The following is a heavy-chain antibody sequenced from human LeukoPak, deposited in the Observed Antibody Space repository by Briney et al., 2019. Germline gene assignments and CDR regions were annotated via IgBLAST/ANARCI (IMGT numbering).Heavy chain of an antibody. CDR1: GDSISSSSYY. CDR2: IYHSGNT. CDR3: AGTYSLYDPFDI. V-gene: IGHV4-39*07. Sequence: PSETLSLTCTVSGDSISSSSYYWAWIRQPPGKGLEWIGNIYHSGNTYYNPSLKSRVSLSVDTSENQFSLKLSSVTAADTAVYYCAGTYSLYDPFDIWHQGTMVTVSS. J-gene: IGHJ3*02. D-gene: IGHD6-13*01.